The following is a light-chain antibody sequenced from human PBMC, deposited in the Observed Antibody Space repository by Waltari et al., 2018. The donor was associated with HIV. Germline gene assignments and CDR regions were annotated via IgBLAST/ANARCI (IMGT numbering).Light chain of an antibody. CDR2: AVS. J-gene: IGLJ1*01. V-gene: IGLV2-14*03. Sequence: QSALTQPASVSGSPGQSITISCTGTRSDVGGYNYVSWYQQHPGKAPKLMIYAVSNRPSGVSNRFSGSKSGNTASLTISGLQAEDEADYYGSSYTSSRSYVFGTGTRVTV. CDR3: SSYTSSRSYV. CDR1: RSDVGGYNY.